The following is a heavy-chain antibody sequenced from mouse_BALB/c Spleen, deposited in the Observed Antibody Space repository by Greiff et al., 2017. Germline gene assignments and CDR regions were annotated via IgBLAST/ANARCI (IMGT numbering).Heavy chain of an antibody. J-gene: IGHJ2*01. CDR3: ARSGTGTWDFDD. CDR2: INPGSGGT. CDR1: GYAFTNYL. Sequence: QVQLQQSGAELVRPGTSVKVSCKASGYAFTNYLIEWVKQRPGQGLEWIGVINPGSGGTNYNEKFQGKATLTADKSSSTAYMQLSSLTSDDSAVYFCARSGTGTWDFDDWGQGTTLTVSS. V-gene: IGHV1-54*01. D-gene: IGHD4-1*01.